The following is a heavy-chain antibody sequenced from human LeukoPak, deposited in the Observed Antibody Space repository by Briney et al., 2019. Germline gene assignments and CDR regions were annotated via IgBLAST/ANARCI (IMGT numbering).Heavy chain of an antibody. D-gene: IGHD3-22*01. Sequence: SVKVSCKASGYTFTSYYMHWVRQAPGQGLEWMGGIIPIFGTANYAQKFQGRVTITADESTSTAYMELSSLRSEDTAVYYCARGYYDSSGYYYPLYYFDYWGQGTLVTVSS. CDR1: GYTFTSYY. V-gene: IGHV1-69*13. J-gene: IGHJ4*02. CDR3: ARGYYDSSGYYYPLYYFDY. CDR2: IIPIFGTA.